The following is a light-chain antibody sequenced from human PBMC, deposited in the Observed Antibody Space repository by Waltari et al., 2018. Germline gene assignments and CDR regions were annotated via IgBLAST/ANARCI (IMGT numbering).Light chain of an antibody. V-gene: IGKV3-20*01. CDR1: QSVTRAL. CDR2: GAS. Sequence: EILLTQSPGTLSLSPGERATLSCRASQSVTRALAWYQQKPGQAPRLRIYGASNRATGIPDRFSGSGSGTDFSLTISRLGPEDFAVYYCQHYVRLPATFGQGTKVEIK. CDR3: QHYVRLPAT. J-gene: IGKJ1*01.